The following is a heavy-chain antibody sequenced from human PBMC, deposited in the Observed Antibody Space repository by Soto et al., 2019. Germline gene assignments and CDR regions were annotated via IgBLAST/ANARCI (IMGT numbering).Heavy chain of an antibody. J-gene: IGHJ5*02. CDR2: IYYSGST. CDR1: GGSISSGGYY. CDR3: ARGVYGENWFDP. D-gene: IGHD3-10*02. V-gene: IGHV4-31*03. Sequence: QVQLQESGPGLLKPSQTLSLTCTVSGGSISSGGYYWSWIRQHPGKGLEWIGYIYYSGSTYYNPSLKSRDTTSVATSKNQCSLKMSNVTAADTSVYSWARGVYGENWFDPWGQGTLVTVSS.